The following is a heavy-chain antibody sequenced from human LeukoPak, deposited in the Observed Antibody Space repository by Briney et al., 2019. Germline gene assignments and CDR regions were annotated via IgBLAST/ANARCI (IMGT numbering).Heavy chain of an antibody. V-gene: IGHV1-2*02. CDR3: ARGYVDIVATIIDY. J-gene: IGHJ4*02. CDR2: INPNSGGT. D-gene: IGHD5-12*01. Sequence: ASVKVSCKASGYTFTGYYMHWVRQAPGQGLEWMGWINPNSGGTNYAQKFQGRVTMTRDTSISTAYMELSRLRSDDTAVYYCARGYVDIVATIIDYWGQGTLVTVSS. CDR1: GYTFTGYY.